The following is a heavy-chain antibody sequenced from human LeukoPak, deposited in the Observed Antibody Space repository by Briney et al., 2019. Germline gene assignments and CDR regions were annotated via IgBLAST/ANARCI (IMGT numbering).Heavy chain of an antibody. V-gene: IGHV3-7*01. CDR2: IRQDGSEI. Sequence: GGSLRLSCTTSGFIFGSYWMNWVRQTPEKGLEWVATIRQDGSEIYYVDSVKGRFTISRDNAKNSLYLQMNSLRADDTAVYYCARFAAGGSYYYYMDVWGKGTTVTVSS. J-gene: IGHJ6*03. CDR1: GFIFGSYW. CDR3: ARFAAGGSYYYYMDV. D-gene: IGHD6-25*01.